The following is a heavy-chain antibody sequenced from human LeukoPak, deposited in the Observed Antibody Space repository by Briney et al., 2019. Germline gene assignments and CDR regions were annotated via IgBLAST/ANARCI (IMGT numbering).Heavy chain of an antibody. CDR1: GYTFTGYG. V-gene: IGHV1-18*01. Sequence: GASVKVSCKASGYTFTGYGISWVRQAPGQGLEWMGWISAYNGNTNYAQKLQGRVTMTTDTSTSTAYMELRSLRSDDTAVYYCARLAAVTTFYYYYMDVWGKGTTVTVSS. CDR3: ARLAAVTTFYYYYMDV. CDR2: ISAYNGNT. J-gene: IGHJ6*03. D-gene: IGHD4-17*01.